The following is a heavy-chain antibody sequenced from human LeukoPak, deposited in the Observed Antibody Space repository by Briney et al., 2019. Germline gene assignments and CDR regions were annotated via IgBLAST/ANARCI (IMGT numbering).Heavy chain of an antibody. CDR1: GGSISSYY. CDR2: IYTSGST. J-gene: IGHJ6*03. D-gene: IGHD7-27*01. Sequence: SETLSLTCTVSGGSISSYYWSWIRQPPGKGLEWIGYIYTSGSTNYNPSLKSRVTISVDTSKNQFSLKLSSVTAADTAVYYCARHFPRSKAESTGGYYYYYMDVWGKGTTVTVSS. V-gene: IGHV4-4*09. CDR3: ARHFPRSKAESTGGYYYYYMDV.